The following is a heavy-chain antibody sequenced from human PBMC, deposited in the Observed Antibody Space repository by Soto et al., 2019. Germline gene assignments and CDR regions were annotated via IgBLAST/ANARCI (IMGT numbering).Heavy chain of an antibody. J-gene: IGHJ6*02. V-gene: IGHV1-2*02. Sequence: ASVKVSCKASGYTFTGYYMHWVRQAPGQGLEWIGWISPNSGGTNYAQKFQGGVTMTRDTSISTAYMELSRLRSDDTAVYYCARVFPRLRYFDWPPYPPKYYGMDVWGQGTTVTV. CDR1: GYTFTGYY. D-gene: IGHD3-9*01. CDR3: ARVFPRLRYFDWPPYPPKYYGMDV. CDR2: ISPNSGGT.